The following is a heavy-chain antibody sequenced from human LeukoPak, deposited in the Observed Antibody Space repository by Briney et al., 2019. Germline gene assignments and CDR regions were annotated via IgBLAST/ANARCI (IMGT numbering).Heavy chain of an antibody. V-gene: IGHV3-7*01. CDR2: IKEDGSET. D-gene: IGHD2-21*01. Sequence: PGXXLRLSCAASGFTFSRSWMDWVRQAPGKGLEWVANIKEDGSETHYVDSAKGRFTISRDNAKNTLFLQVDSLRVEDTAIYYCSYSLNYWGQGTLVTVSS. CDR1: GFTFSRSW. J-gene: IGHJ4*02. CDR3: SYSLNY.